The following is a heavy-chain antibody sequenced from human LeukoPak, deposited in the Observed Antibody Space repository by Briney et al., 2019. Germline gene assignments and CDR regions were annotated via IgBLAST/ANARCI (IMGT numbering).Heavy chain of an antibody. CDR2: IWYDGSKT. D-gene: IGHD3-10*01. CDR3: ARDEAPITMVRGVIPIRYYYGMDV. Sequence: GGSLRLSCAASGLTFSTYGMHWVRQAPGKGLEWVAVIWYDGSKTDYADSVKGRFTISRDSFKNPLYLQMNSLRAEDTTVYYCARDEAPITMVRGVIPIRYYYGMDVWGQGTTVTVSS. CDR1: GLTFSTYG. V-gene: IGHV3-33*01. J-gene: IGHJ6*02.